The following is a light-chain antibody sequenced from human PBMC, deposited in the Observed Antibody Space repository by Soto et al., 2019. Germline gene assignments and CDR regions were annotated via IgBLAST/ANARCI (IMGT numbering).Light chain of an antibody. CDR3: QKYSSPLYT. CDR2: AAS. V-gene: IGKV1-27*01. CDR1: QGIGNY. J-gene: IGKJ1*01. Sequence: DIQMTQSPSSLSASVGERVTISCRASQGIGNYLTWYQQKPGKVPKLLIYAASTLPSGVPSRFSGSGSGTDFTLTISSLQPVDVSNYDQQKYSSPLYTFGQGTKVEIK.